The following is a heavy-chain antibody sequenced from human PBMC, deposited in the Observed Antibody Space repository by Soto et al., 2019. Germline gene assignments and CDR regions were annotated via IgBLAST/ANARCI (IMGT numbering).Heavy chain of an antibody. CDR3: ARDGSSPDIVVVVAATRGLDY. D-gene: IGHD2-15*01. Sequence: VQLVESGGGVVQPGRSLRLSCAASGFTFSSYAMHWVRQAPGKGLEWVAVISYDGSNKYYADSVKGRFTISRDNSKNTLYLQMNSLRAEDTAVYYCARDGSSPDIVVVVAATRGLDYWGQGTLVTVSS. J-gene: IGHJ4*02. V-gene: IGHV3-30-3*01. CDR1: GFTFSSYA. CDR2: ISYDGSNK.